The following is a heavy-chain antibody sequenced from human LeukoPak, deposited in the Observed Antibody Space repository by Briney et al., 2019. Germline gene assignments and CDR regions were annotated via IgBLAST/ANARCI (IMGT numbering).Heavy chain of an antibody. Sequence: GGSLRLSCAASGFTFSNYAMSWVRQAPGKGLEWVSSISGSGGSTYYADSVKGRFTISRDNSKNTLCLQMNSLRAEDTAVYYCAKVGAPVAGDFDSWGRGTLVTVSS. V-gene: IGHV3-23*01. CDR1: GFTFSNYA. J-gene: IGHJ4*02. CDR3: AKVGAPVAGDFDS. CDR2: ISGSGGST. D-gene: IGHD6-19*01.